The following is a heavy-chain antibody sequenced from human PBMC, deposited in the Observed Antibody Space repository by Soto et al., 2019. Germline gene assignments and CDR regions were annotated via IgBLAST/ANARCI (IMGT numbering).Heavy chain of an antibody. CDR1: GFTFGDYW. CDR3: AKTQLVGLSYHYYGMDV. Sequence: GGSLRLSCAASGFTFGDYWMSWVRQPPGKGLEWVSAIRGSGGSTYYADSVKGRFTISRDNSKNTLYLQMNSLRAEDTAVYYCAKTQLVGLSYHYYGMDVWGQGTTVTVS. J-gene: IGHJ6*02. D-gene: IGHD6-13*01. V-gene: IGHV3-23*01. CDR2: IRGSGGST.